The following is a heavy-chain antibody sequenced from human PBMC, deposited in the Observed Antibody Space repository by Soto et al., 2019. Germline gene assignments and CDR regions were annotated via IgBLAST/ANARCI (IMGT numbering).Heavy chain of an antibody. J-gene: IGHJ6*02. Sequence: GGSLRLSCAASGFTFSSYGMHWVRQAPGKGLEWVAVISYDGSNKYYADSVKGRFTISRDNSKNTLYLQMNSLRAEDTAVYYCAKEYYDFWSGSPPVMDVWGQGTTVTVSS. CDR1: GFTFSSYG. CDR3: AKEYYDFWSGSPPVMDV. CDR2: ISYDGSNK. V-gene: IGHV3-30*18. D-gene: IGHD3-3*01.